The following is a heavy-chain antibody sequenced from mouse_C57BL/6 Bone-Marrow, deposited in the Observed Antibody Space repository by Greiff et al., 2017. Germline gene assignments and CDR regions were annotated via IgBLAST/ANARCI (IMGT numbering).Heavy chain of an antibody. D-gene: IGHD1-1*01. J-gene: IGHJ2*01. Sequence: EVQLQQSGPELVKPGASVKIPCKASGYTFTDYNLDWVKQSHGTSLEWIGDINPNNGGTIYNQKFKGKATLTVDKSSSTAYMELRSLTSEDTAVYYWARYHYYGSFFDYGGQGTTLTVSS. CDR3: ARYHYYGSFFDY. CDR1: GYTFTDYN. CDR2: INPNNGGT. V-gene: IGHV1-18*01.